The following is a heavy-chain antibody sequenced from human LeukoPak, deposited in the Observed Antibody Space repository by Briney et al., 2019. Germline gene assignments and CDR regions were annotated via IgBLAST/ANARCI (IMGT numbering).Heavy chain of an antibody. CDR1: GFTVSANY. V-gene: IGHV3-53*01. D-gene: IGHD4-17*01. Sequence: GGSLRLSCAASGFTVSANYMNWVRQAPGKGLEGVSVIYSGGSTYYADSVEGRFTISSDNSKNTLYLQMNSLRAEDTAVYYCARDTVTTFRFRDYYYYGMDVWGQGTTVTVSS. CDR3: ARDTVTTFRFRDYYYYGMDV. CDR2: IYSGGST. J-gene: IGHJ6*02.